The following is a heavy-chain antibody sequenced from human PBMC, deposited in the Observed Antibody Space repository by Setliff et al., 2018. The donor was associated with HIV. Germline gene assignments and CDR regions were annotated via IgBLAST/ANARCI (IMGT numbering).Heavy chain of an antibody. D-gene: IGHD3-10*01. CDR1: GYTFTSNY. J-gene: IGHJ5*02. Sequence: ASVKVSCKASGYTFTSNYDVNWVRLAAGQGLEWLGWINPNSGGTNYAQKFQGRVTMTRDTSISTAYMGLSRLGSDDTAVYYCARGRPSSMVRGVIIGPWGQGTLVTVSS. CDR2: INPNSGGT. CDR3: ARGRPSSMVRGVIIGP. V-gene: IGHV1-2*02.